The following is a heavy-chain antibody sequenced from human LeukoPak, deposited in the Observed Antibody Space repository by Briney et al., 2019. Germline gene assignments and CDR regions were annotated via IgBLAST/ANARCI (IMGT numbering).Heavy chain of an antibody. CDR2: IYYSGST. J-gene: IGHJ5*02. CDR1: GGSISSGGYY. CDR3: AREGLDYRRWFDP. D-gene: IGHD4-11*01. V-gene: IGHV4-31*03. Sequence: PSQTLSLTYTVSGGSISSGGYYWSWIRQHPGKGLEWIGYIYYSGSTYYNPSLKSRVTISVDTSKNQFSLKLSSVTAADTAVYYCAREGLDYRRWFDPWGQGTLVTVSS.